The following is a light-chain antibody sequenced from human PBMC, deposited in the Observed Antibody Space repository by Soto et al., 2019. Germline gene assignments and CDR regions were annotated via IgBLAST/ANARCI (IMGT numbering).Light chain of an antibody. V-gene: IGLV2-8*01. CDR1: SSDVGGYNY. Sequence: QSALTQPPSASGSPGQSVTISCTGTSSDVGGYNYVSWYQQHPGKAPKLMIYEVSKRPSGVPDRFSGSKSGNTASLTVSGLQAEDEAEYYCSSYAGSKNCYVFGTGTKLTVL. CDR3: SSYAGSKNCYV. J-gene: IGLJ1*01. CDR2: EVS.